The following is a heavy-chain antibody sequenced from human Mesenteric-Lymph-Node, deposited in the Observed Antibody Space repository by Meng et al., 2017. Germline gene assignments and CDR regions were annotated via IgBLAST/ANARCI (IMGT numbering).Heavy chain of an antibody. CDR3: AREQSSYDLFDY. CDR2: ISPYNGNT. V-gene: IGHV1-18*01. J-gene: IGHJ4*02. Sequence: ASVKVSCKASGYTFISYGISWVRQAPGQGPEWMGWISPYNGNTNYAQKLQGRVTMTTDTSTSTAYMELRSPRSDDTAVYYCAREQSSYDLFDYWGQGTLVTVSS. D-gene: IGHD5-12*01. CDR1: GYTFISYG.